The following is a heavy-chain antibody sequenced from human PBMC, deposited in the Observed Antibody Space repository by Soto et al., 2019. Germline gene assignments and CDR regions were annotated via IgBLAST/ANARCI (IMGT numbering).Heavy chain of an antibody. D-gene: IGHD2-8*01. J-gene: IGHJ6*02. CDR1: GFSFSSFA. V-gene: IGHV3-23*01. CDR2: ISGSADST. Sequence: EVQLLESGGGFIHPGGSLRLSCAASGFSFSSFAMKWVRQAPGTGLEWVSIISGSADSTFYADSVKGRFTISKDNSKRTLYLQINSLRAEDKAVYYCAKTRGAMIYAISVYGMDVWGQGTTVTVSS. CDR3: AKTRGAMIYAISVYGMDV.